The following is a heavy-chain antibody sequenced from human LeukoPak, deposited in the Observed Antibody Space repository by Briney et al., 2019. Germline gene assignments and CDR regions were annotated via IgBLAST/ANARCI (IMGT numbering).Heavy chain of an antibody. Sequence: GGSLRLSCAASGFTFSSYGMNWVRQAPGKGLEWLSYLSNTNMIHCAESVKGRFTISRDNAKNSLYLQMDGLRAEDTAVYYCARRGETAMVGDYWGRGTLVTVSS. CDR3: ARRGETAMVGDY. V-gene: IGHV3-48*01. CDR2: LSNTNMI. J-gene: IGHJ4*02. D-gene: IGHD5-18*01. CDR1: GFTFSSYG.